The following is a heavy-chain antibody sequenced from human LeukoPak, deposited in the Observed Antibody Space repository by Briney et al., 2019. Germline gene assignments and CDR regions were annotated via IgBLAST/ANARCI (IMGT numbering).Heavy chain of an antibody. Sequence: SETLSLTCTVSGGSISGSSYYWGWIRQPPGKGLEWIGSIYYSGSTYYNPSLKSRVTISVDTSKNQFSLKLSSVTAADTAVYYCARAVTYGDFLSYYFDYWGQGTLVTVSS. CDR3: ARAVTYGDFLSYYFDY. J-gene: IGHJ4*02. CDR1: GGSISGSSYY. V-gene: IGHV4-39*07. CDR2: IYYSGST. D-gene: IGHD4-17*01.